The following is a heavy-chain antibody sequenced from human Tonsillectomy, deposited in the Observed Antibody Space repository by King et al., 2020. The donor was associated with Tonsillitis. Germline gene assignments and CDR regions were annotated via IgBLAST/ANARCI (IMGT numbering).Heavy chain of an antibody. J-gene: IGHJ4*02. CDR2: MYYSGSI. D-gene: IGHD1-26*01. CDR1: GGSISSSDHY. CDR3: ARSVSGSFDY. Sequence: QVQLQESGPGVVKPSETLSLTCTVSGGSISSSDHYWAWIRQPPGKGLEWIGYMYYSGSIFYNPSLKSRITRSGVTSENRFSLKLSSVTAADTAVYFCARSVSGSFDYWGQGALVTVSS. V-gene: IGHV4-39*01.